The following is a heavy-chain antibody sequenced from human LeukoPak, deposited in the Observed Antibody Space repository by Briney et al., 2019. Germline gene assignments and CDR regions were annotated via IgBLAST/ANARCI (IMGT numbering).Heavy chain of an antibody. CDR1: GFTFSSYT. V-gene: IGHV3-30-3*01. J-gene: IGHJ4*02. D-gene: IGHD3-3*02. CDR3: AILASQQLTSWFDY. CDR2: ISYDGSNK. Sequence: PGRSLRLSCAASGFTFSSYTMHWVRQAPGKGLEWVAVISYDGSNKYYADSVKGRFTISRDNSRNTLYLQMNSLRAEDTAVYYCAILASQQLTSWFDYWGQGTLVTVSS.